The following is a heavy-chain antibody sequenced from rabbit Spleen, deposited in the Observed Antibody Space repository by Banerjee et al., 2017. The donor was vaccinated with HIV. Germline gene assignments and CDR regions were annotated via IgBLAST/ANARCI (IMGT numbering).Heavy chain of an antibody. J-gene: IGHJ6*01. Sequence: QEQVVESGGGLVQPEGSLTLTCTASGFSLSASDFIYWVRQAPGKGLEWIVCIDTGSSGFTYFASWAKGRFTISKTSSTTLTLQMTSLTAADTATYFCARSTYGYDDYGDLYYAAMDLWGQGTLVTVS. V-gene: IGHV1S45*01. CDR1: GFSLSASDF. D-gene: IGHD2-1*01. CDR2: IDTGSSGFT. CDR3: ARSTYGYDDYGDLYYAAMDL.